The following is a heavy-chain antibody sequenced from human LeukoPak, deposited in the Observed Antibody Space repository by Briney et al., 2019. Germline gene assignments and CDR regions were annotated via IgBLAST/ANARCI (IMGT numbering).Heavy chain of an antibody. CDR2: INHSGST. Sequence: SETLSLTCAVYGGSFSGYYWSWIRQPPGKGLEWIGEINHSGSTNYNPSLKSRVTISVDTSKNQFSLKLSSVTAADTAVYYCAREAYCGGDCYSGFDYWGQGTLVAVSS. CDR1: GGSFSGYY. CDR3: AREAYCGGDCYSGFDY. J-gene: IGHJ4*02. V-gene: IGHV4-34*01. D-gene: IGHD2-21*02.